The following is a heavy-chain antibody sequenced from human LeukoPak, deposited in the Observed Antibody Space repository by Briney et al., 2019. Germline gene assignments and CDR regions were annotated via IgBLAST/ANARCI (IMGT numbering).Heavy chain of an antibody. Sequence: PSETLSLTCTVSGGSISSTIYYWGWIRQPPGKGLEWIGSVFYTGTTYYNPSLKSRVTISIDMSKNQFSLKLRSVTAADTAVYHCARHGDYDFWSGSPYGWFDPWGQGALVTVSS. D-gene: IGHD3-3*01. V-gene: IGHV4-39*01. CDR3: ARHGDYDFWSGSPYGWFDP. CDR1: GGSISSTIYY. J-gene: IGHJ5*02. CDR2: VFYTGTT.